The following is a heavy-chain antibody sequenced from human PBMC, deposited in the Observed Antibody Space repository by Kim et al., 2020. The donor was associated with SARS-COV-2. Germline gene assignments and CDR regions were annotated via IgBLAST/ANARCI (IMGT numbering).Heavy chain of an antibody. CDR1: GFTFSSYA. Sequence: GGSLRLSCAASGFTFSSYAMHWVRQAPGKGLEWVAVISYDGSNKYYADSVKGRFTISRDNSKNTLYLQMNSLRAEDTAVYYCARDLRKDCGSCYSGWFDPWGQGTLVTVSS. D-gene: IGHD2-15*01. CDR2: ISYDGSNK. V-gene: IGHV3-30-3*01. CDR3: ARDLRKDCGSCYSGWFDP. J-gene: IGHJ5*02.